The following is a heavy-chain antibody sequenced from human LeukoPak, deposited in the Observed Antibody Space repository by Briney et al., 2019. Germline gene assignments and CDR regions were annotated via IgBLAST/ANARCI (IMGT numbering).Heavy chain of an antibody. CDR1: GYTFTGYY. J-gene: IGHJ4*02. D-gene: IGHD3-3*01. V-gene: IGHV1-2*06. CDR2: ITPNSGVT. CDR3: ARDLVGGIWSAGF. Sequence: ASVKVSCKTSGYTFTGYYVHWVRQAPGQGLEWMGRITPNSGVTIYAQKFQGRAAMTRDTSISAAYMELNSLTSDDTAIYYCARDLVGGIWSAGFWGQGTLVTVSS.